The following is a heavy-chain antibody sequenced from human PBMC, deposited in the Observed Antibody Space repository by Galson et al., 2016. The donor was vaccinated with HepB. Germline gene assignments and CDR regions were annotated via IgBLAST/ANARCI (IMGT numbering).Heavy chain of an antibody. V-gene: IGHV3-13*01. CDR2: IGSVGDT. J-gene: IGHJ4*02. Sequence: SLRLSCAASGFTFSNYDMHWVRQAPGEGLEWVSPIGSVGDTYYIASVKGRFTISSENAKNSLYLQMNSLRAGDTAVYYCARGAVGATTWFDYWGQGTRVTVSS. CDR1: GFTFSNYD. CDR3: ARGAVGATTWFDY. D-gene: IGHD1-26*01.